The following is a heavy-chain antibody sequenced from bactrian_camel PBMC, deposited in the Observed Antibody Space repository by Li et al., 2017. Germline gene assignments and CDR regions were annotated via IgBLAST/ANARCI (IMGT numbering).Heavy chain of an antibody. CDR3: AALFHSDYGPQLCVSPGGY. D-gene: IGHD4*01. CDR1: GFTFGSFY. Sequence: HVQLVESGGGLVQPGGSLRLSCAASGFTFGSFYMSWVRQTPGKGLEWVSSIYSDGTNTYYPDSVKGRFTISRDNAKNTLYLQLNSLKTEDTAMYYCAALFHSDYGPQLCVSPGGYWGQGTQVTVS. CDR2: IYSDGTNT. J-gene: IGHJ4*01. V-gene: IGHV3-2*01.